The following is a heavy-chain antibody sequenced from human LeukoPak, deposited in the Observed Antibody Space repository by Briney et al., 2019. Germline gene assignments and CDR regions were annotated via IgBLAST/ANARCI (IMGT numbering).Heavy chain of an antibody. CDR3: ARASSREYTGSWYSFDY. CDR2: IYYSGST. Sequence: PSQTLSLTCTVSGGSISSGGYYWSWIRQHPGKGLEWIGYIYYSGSTYYNPSLKSRVTMSVDTSENQFSLKLSSVTAADTAVYYCARASSREYTGSWYSFDYWGQGTLVTVSS. D-gene: IGHD6-13*01. CDR1: GGSISSGGYY. V-gene: IGHV4-31*03. J-gene: IGHJ4*02.